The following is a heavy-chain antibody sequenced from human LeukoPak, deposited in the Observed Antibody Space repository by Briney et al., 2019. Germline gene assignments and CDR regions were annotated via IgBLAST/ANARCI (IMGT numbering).Heavy chain of an antibody. V-gene: IGHV4-34*01. CDR1: GGSFSDYF. Sequence: SETLSLTCAVFGGSFSDYFWGWIRQPPGKGLEWIGEIDHSGGTNYNPSLKSRVTISVDTSKNQFSLKVTSVTAADAAVYYCARMRGGGIGYSNYMDVWGKGTTVIVSS. CDR2: IDHSGGT. CDR3: ARMRGGGIGYSNYMDV. J-gene: IGHJ6*03. D-gene: IGHD2-15*01.